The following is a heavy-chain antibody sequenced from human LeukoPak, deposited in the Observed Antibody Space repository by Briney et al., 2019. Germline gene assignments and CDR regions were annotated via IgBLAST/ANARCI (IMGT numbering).Heavy chain of an antibody. Sequence: GESLRISCKGSGYSFTTFSISWVRQMPGKGMGWMGRIDPSDSHTNYSPSFEGHVTISADKSISTAYLQWSSLQASDTAMYYCTRRPCSGGTCPKDFDFWGQGTLVTVSS. CDR2: IDPSDSHT. V-gene: IGHV5-10-1*01. J-gene: IGHJ4*02. D-gene: IGHD2-15*01. CDR1: GYSFTTFS. CDR3: TRRPCSGGTCPKDFDF.